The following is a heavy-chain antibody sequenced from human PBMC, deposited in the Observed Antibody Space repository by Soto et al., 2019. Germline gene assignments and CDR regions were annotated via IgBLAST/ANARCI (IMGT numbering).Heavy chain of an antibody. CDR3: ARTGVDDILTGYFITGKPCSFDY. D-gene: IGHD3-9*01. V-gene: IGHV1-18*01. J-gene: IGHJ4*02. CDR2: ISAYNGNT. CDR1: GYTFTSYG. Sequence: GASVKVSCKASGYTFTSYGISWVRQAPGQGLEWMGWISAYNGNTNYAQKLQGRVTMTTDTSTSTAYMELRSLRSDDTAVYYCARTGVDDILTGYFITGKPCSFDYWGQGTLGTV.